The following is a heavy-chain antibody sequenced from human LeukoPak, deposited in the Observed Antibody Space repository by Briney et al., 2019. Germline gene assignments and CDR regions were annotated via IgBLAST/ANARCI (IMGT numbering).Heavy chain of an antibody. Sequence: PSETLSLTCTVSGGSVSTSDYYWGWIRQSPVKGLEWIGDVFYTGKTNYNPSLRGRATISIDTPKNQFSLKLTYVTAADSAVYYCARVFDSWGQGTLVPVSS. CDR1: GGSVSTSDYY. J-gene: IGHJ4*02. CDR3: ARVFDS. CDR2: VFYTGKT. V-gene: IGHV4-39*07.